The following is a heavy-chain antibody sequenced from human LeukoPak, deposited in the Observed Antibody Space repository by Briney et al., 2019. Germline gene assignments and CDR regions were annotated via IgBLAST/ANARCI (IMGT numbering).Heavy chain of an antibody. V-gene: IGHV3-66*01. CDR2: IYSGGST. CDR1: GVTVSSNY. D-gene: IGHD6-13*01. Sequence: GGSLRLSCAASGVTVSSNYMSWVRQAPGKGLEWVSVIYSGGSTYYADSVKGRFTISRDNSKNTLYLQMNSLRAEDTAVYYCARGGLGWQQLGEEREVFDIWGQGTMVTVSS. J-gene: IGHJ3*02. CDR3: ARGGLGWQQLGEEREVFDI.